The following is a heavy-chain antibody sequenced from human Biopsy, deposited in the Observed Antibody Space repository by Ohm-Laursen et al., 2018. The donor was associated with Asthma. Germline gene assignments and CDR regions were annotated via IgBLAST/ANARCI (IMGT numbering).Heavy chain of an antibody. Sequence: SLRLSCAASGFSFSDYYMTWMRQAPGRGLEWVGDIWFDGSKKYYADSVKGRFTISRDNSKKMLYLQMNSLRAEDTAVYYCATNSGAYKNSLGDGLDVWGQGTTVIVSS. CDR1: GFSFSDYY. J-gene: IGHJ6*02. CDR2: IWFDGSKK. CDR3: ATNSGAYKNSLGDGLDV. V-gene: IGHV3-33*08. D-gene: IGHD1-26*01.